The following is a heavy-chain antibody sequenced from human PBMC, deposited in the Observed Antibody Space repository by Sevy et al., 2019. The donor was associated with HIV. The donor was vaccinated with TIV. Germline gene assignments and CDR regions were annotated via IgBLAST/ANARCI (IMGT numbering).Heavy chain of an antibody. V-gene: IGHV3-53*01. Sequence: GGSLRLSCAASGFTVSDNHMNWVRQAPGKGLEWVSVIYSSDRTDYADSVKGRFTVSRDNSKNTLYLQMNSLRAEDTXXXXCARDRVTYYYDSSGYYTSGYGMDVWGQGTTVTVSS. J-gene: IGHJ6*02. CDR2: IYSSDRT. CDR3: ARDRVTYYYDSSGYYTSGYGMDV. D-gene: IGHD3-22*01. CDR1: GFTVSDNH.